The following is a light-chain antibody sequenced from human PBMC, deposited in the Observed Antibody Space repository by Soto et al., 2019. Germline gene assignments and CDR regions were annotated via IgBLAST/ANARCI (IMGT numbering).Light chain of an antibody. CDR3: NSYASGNARV. CDR1: SSDIGDYDY. J-gene: IGLJ1*01. Sequence: QSALTQPASVSGSPGQSITISCTGTSSDIGDYDYVSWYQQHPGKAPKLLISEVSNRPSGVSNRFSGSKSGNTASLTISGLQAEDEADYYCNSYASGNARVFGTGTKDTVL. CDR2: EVS. V-gene: IGLV2-14*01.